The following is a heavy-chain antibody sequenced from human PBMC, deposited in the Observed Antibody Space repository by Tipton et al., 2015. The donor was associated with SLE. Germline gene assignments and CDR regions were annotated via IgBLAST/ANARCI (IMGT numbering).Heavy chain of an antibody. V-gene: IGHV1-18*01. J-gene: IGHJ6*04. CDR1: GYTFTNYG. CDR2: ISPQNGAT. D-gene: IGHD1-26*01. CDR3: AGEMGWMPFIDV. Sequence: QLVQSGAEVKKPGASVKVSCKASGYTFTNYGISWVRQAPGQGLEWMGWISPQNGATNYALKLQGRITLTTDTSTTTAYMELRSLRFDDTAIYYCAGEMGWMPFIDVWGKGTTVTVSS.